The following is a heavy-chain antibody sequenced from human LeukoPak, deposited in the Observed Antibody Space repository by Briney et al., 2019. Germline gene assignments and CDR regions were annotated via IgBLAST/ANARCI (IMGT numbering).Heavy chain of an antibody. D-gene: IGHD4-11*01. V-gene: IGHV3-33*06. Sequence: GTSLRLSCAASGFTFSHFGMHWVRQAPGKGLEWVAVIWSDATNQYYADSVKGRFTISRDNFKRTVSLEMNSLRGEDTAVYYCAKDAQRGFDYRNSLEHWGQGSLVIVSS. J-gene: IGHJ4*02. CDR2: IWSDATNQ. CDR3: AKDAQRGFDYRNSLEH. CDR1: GFTFSHFG.